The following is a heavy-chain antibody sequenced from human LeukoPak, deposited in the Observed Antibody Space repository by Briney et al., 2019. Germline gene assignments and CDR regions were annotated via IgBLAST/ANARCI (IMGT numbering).Heavy chain of an antibody. J-gene: IGHJ4*02. CDR1: GASISNGDHY. CDR2: IYYGGST. V-gene: IGHV4-30-4*08. Sequence: SETLSLTCTVSGASISNGDHYRSWIRQHPGKGLEWIGHIYYGGSTYYNPSLKSRVTISIDTSKNQFSLKLSSVTAADTAVYYCARLGAGPTYYDFWSGYSSFYFDYWGQGTLVTVSS. D-gene: IGHD3-3*01. CDR3: ARLGAGPTYYDFWSGYSSFYFDY.